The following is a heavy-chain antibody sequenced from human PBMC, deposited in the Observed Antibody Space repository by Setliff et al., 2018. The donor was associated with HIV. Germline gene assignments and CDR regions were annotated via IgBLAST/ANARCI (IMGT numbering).Heavy chain of an antibody. CDR2: TYYSGST. CDR3: VTVTTVIHWYFDL. Sequence: SETLSPTCSVSGGSIIRSFYYWGWLRQPPGKGLEWIGSTYYSGSTYYNPSLKSRVTLSVDTSKNQFSLKLSSVTAADTAVYYCVTVTTVIHWYFDLWGRGTLVTVSS. CDR1: GGSIIRSFYY. J-gene: IGHJ2*01. D-gene: IGHD4-17*01. V-gene: IGHV4-39*07.